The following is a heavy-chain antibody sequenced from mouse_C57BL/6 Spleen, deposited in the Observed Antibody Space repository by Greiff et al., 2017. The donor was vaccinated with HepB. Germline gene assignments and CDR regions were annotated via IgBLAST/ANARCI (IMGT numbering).Heavy chain of an antibody. CDR3: ARSGYSNYGYFDY. D-gene: IGHD2-5*01. J-gene: IGHJ2*01. CDR1: GYTFTDYN. CDR2: INPNNGGT. Sequence: SGPELVKPGASVKIPCKASGYTFTDYNMDWVKQSHGKSLEWIGDINPNNGGTIYNQKFKGKATLTVDKSSSTAYMELRSLTSEDTAVYYCARSGYSNYGYFDYWGQGTTLTVSS. V-gene: IGHV1-18*01.